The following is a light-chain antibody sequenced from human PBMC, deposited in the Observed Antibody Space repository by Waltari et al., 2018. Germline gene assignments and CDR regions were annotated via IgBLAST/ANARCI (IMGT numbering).Light chain of an antibody. Sequence: IVMTQSPDSLAVSLGERATINCKSSQSILYNANDKNYLAWYQQKPGQPPKLLIYWASTRESGVPDRFSGSASGTDFTLTISSLQAEDVAVYYCQQYYSRRTFGQGTKVEI. J-gene: IGKJ1*01. V-gene: IGKV4-1*01. CDR1: QSILYNANDKNY. CDR3: QQYYSRRT. CDR2: WAS.